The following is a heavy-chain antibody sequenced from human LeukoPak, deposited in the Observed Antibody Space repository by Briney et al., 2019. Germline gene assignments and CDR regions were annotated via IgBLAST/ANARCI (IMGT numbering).Heavy chain of an antibody. Sequence: GGSLRLSCAASGFTFSDHYMSWIRQTAGKGLERLSYISNRGTTIYYGDSVRGRFTISRDNAKNSLYLEMNSLGAEDTAVYYCARVGLYLWFGEFLQHGFDIWGQGTVVTVSS. CDR3: ARVGLYLWFGEFLQHGFDI. D-gene: IGHD3-10*01. CDR1: GFTFSDHY. CDR2: ISNRGTTI. V-gene: IGHV3-11*01. J-gene: IGHJ3*02.